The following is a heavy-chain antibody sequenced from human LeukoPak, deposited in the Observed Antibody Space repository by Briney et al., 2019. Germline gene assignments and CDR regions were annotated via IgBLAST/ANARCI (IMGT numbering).Heavy chain of an antibody. J-gene: IGHJ4*02. CDR1: GFTFDSYN. CDR2: INGASFYI. D-gene: IGHD5-24*01. V-gene: IGHV3-21*01. Sequence: GGSLRLSCAASGFTFDSYNMNWVRQAPGKGLEWVSSINGASFYIYYADSVKGRFTISRDNSKNSLYLQMNSLRAEDTALYYCTRDQETARWLQQHRTFDFWGQGSLLTVSS. CDR3: TRDQETARWLQQHRTFDF.